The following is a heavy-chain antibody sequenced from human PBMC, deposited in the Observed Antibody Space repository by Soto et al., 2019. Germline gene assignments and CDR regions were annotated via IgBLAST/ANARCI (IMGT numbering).Heavy chain of an antibody. CDR1: GGSISSGGNY. J-gene: IGHJ6*04. Sequence: QVQLQESGPGLVKSSQTLSLTCAVSGGSISSGGNYWSWIRQHPGKGLEWIGYIYYSGSTYYNPSLKSRVNISVDTSKNQVSLKLNSVTAADTAVYYCARARMVRGVIYYFGMDVWGEGTTVTVSS. CDR3: ARARMVRGVIYYFGMDV. CDR2: IYYSGST. D-gene: IGHD3-10*01. V-gene: IGHV4-31*11.